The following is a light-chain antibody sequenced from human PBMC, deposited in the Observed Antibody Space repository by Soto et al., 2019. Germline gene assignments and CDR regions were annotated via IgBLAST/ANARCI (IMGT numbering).Light chain of an antibody. CDR3: QQRSNFLFT. V-gene: IGKV3-11*01. J-gene: IGKJ3*01. CDR2: GAS. Sequence: EIVLTQSPATLSLSPGERATLSCRASQSVSSYLAWYQQKPGQAPRLLIYGASNRATGIPARFSGSGSGTDFTLTISSLEPEDFAVYYCQQRSNFLFTFGPGTKVDIK. CDR1: QSVSSY.